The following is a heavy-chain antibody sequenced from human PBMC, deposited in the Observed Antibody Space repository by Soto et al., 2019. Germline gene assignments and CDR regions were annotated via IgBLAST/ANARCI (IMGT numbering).Heavy chain of an antibody. Sequence: SESLSLPCAVYGGSFSGYYWSWIRQPPGKGLEWIGEINHLGRTNYNPSRKSRVTILVDKSKNQFSLKMNSVTAADTAVYFCARGGGRGYSYGYGIRDDAFNLWGQGTMVTVSS. J-gene: IGHJ3*01. CDR2: INHLGRT. CDR3: ARGGGRGYSYGYGIRDDAFNL. D-gene: IGHD5-18*01. V-gene: IGHV4-34*01. CDR1: GGSFSGYY.